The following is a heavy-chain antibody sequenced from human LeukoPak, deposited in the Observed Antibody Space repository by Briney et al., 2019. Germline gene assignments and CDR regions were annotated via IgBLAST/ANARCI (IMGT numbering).Heavy chain of an antibody. D-gene: IGHD6-19*01. CDR3: AKQGAGIRD. CDR2: ISGSSSTI. J-gene: IGHJ4*02. V-gene: IGHV3-48*01. CDR1: GFPFTTYT. Sequence: PGGSLRLSCTASGFPFTTYTMNWVRQAPGKGLEWISYISGSSSTIYYADSVKGRFTISRDNAKNSLYLQMNSLRAEDTAVYYCAKQGAGIRDWGQGTLVTVSS.